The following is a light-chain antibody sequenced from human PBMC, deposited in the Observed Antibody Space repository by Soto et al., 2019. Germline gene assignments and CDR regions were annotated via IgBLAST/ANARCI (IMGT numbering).Light chain of an antibody. Sequence: EIVLTQSPGTLSLSPGERATLSCRASQSVSSSYLAWYQQKPGQAPRLLIYGASSRATGISDRFSGSGSGTDFTLTISRLEPEDFVVYYCQLYRTFGQGTKVDIK. V-gene: IGKV3-20*01. CDR3: QLYRT. CDR1: QSVSSSY. CDR2: GAS. J-gene: IGKJ1*01.